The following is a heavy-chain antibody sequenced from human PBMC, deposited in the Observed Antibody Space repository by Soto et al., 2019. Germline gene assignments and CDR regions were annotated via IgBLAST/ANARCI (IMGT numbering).Heavy chain of an antibody. V-gene: IGHV3-30*18. CDR2: ISYDGSNK. J-gene: IGHJ6*02. CDR3: AKDPVAISTSFPGV. D-gene: IGHD2-2*01. Sequence: QVQLVESGGGVVQPGRSLRLSCAASGFTFSSYGMHWVRQAPGKGLEWVAVISYDGSNKYHVDSVKGRFTISRDNSKNTLDLQMNSLRAEDTAVYYCAKDPVAISTSFPGVWCQGTTVTVSS. CDR1: GFTFSSYG.